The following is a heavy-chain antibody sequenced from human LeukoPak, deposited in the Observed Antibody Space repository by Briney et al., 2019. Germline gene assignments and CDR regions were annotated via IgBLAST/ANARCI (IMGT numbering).Heavy chain of an antibody. CDR2: INCNSGGT. CDR1: GYTFTGYY. J-gene: IGHJ1*01. V-gene: IGHV1-2*07. D-gene: IGHD2-2*01. CDR3: TIFGYCTSSSCLRDQ. Sequence: ASVKLSCKGSGYTFTGYYMHWVRQAPGQAREGMGWINCNSGGTNFAHKLQGRVTMTRDTSISTAYMDLASLISDDPAVYYCTIFGYCTSSSCLRDQWGQGTLVTVSS.